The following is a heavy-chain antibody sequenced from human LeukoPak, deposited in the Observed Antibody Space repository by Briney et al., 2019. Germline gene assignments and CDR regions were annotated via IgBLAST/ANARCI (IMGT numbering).Heavy chain of an antibody. CDR1: GGSLSSGSYY. V-gene: IGHV4-61*02. J-gene: IGHJ5*02. CDR3: ARGRGWVIWGWSGYSRPNWFDP. D-gene: IGHD3-3*01. CDR2: IYTSGST. Sequence: SETLSLTCTVSGGSLSSGSYYWGWVRQPAGRGLEWVGRIYTSGSTNYNPSLKSRVTISVDTSKNQFSLKLSSVTAADTAVYYCARGRGWVIWGWSGYSRPNWFDPWGQGTLVTVSS.